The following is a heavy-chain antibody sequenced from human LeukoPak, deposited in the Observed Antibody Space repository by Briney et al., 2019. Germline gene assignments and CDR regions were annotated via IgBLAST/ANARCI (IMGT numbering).Heavy chain of an antibody. D-gene: IGHD5-18*01. J-gene: IGHJ4*02. CDR1: GFTFSSYS. V-gene: IGHV3-21*01. Sequence: GGSLRLSCAASGFTFSSYSMNWVRQAPGKGLEWVSSISSSSSYIYYADSVKGRFTISRDNAKNSLYLQMNSLRAEDTAVYYCARGGYSYGYYFDYWGQGTLVTVSP. CDR3: ARGGYSYGYYFDY. CDR2: ISSSSSYI.